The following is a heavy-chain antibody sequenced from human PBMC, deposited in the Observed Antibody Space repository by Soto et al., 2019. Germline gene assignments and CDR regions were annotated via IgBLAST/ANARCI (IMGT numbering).Heavy chain of an antibody. Sequence: QVQLVESGGGVVQPGRSLRLSCAASGFTFSSYGMHWVRQAPGKGLEWVAVIWYDGSNKYYADSVKGRFTISRDNSKNTLYLQMNSLRAEDTAVYYCARSGTPRVYYYYYGMDVWGQGTTVTVSS. CDR2: IWYDGSNK. V-gene: IGHV3-33*01. CDR1: GFTFSSYG. J-gene: IGHJ6*02. CDR3: ARSGTPRVYYYYYGMDV. D-gene: IGHD1-7*01.